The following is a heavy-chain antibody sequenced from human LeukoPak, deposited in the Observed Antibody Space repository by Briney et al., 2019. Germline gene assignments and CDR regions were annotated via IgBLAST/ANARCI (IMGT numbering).Heavy chain of an antibody. CDR3: ARGRGPAARGLSL. CDR1: GGSFSGYY. Sequence: SETLSLTCAVYGGSFSGYYWGWIRQPPGKGLEWIGEINHDGNTYYNPSLKSRVTISVDTSKNQFSLKLISVTAADTAVYYCARGRGPAARGLSLWGRGTLVTVSS. J-gene: IGHJ2*01. D-gene: IGHD2-2*01. V-gene: IGHV4-34*01. CDR2: INHDGNT.